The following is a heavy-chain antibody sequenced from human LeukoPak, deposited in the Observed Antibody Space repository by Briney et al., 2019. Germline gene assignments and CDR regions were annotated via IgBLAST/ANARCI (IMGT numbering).Heavy chain of an antibody. CDR2: INSDGSTT. D-gene: IGHD3-22*01. J-gene: IGHJ4*02. CDR3: ARGWRVGYYYVVGY. Sequence: GGSLRLSCAASGFTFSSYWMHWVRQAPGKGLVWVSRINSDGSTTRYADSVKGRFTISRDNAKNTLYLQMNSLRAEDSAVYYCARGWRVGYYYVVGYWGQGTLVAVSS. CDR1: GFTFSSYW. V-gene: IGHV3-74*01.